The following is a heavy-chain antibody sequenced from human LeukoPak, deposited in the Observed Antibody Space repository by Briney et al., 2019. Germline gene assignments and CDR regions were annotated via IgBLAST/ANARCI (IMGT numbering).Heavy chain of an antibody. D-gene: IGHD3-3*01. CDR1: GFTFSSYW. J-gene: IGHJ4*02. V-gene: IGHV3-74*01. Sequence: GGSLRLSCAASGFTFSSYWMHWVRQAPGKGLVWVSRINSDGSSTSYADSVKGRFTISRDNAKNSLYLQMNSLRAEDTAVYYCARSNYDFWSGYLYYLDYWGQGTLVTVSS. CDR3: ARSNYDFWSGYLYYLDY. CDR2: INSDGSST.